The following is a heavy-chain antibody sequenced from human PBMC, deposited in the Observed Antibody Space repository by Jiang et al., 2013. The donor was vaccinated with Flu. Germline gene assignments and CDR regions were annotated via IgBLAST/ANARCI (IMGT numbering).Heavy chain of an antibody. D-gene: IGHD6-13*01. J-gene: IGHJ2*01. V-gene: IGHV4-59*01. Sequence: EYGPGLVKPSETLSLTCTVSGGSISSYYWSWIRQPPGKGLEWIGYIYYSGSTNYNPSLKSRVTISVDTSKNHFSLKLSSMTAADTAVYYCARRGRMGSSSFGWYFDLWGRGTLVTVSS. CDR1: GGSISSYY. CDR3: ARRGRMGSSSFGWYFDL. CDR2: IYYSGST.